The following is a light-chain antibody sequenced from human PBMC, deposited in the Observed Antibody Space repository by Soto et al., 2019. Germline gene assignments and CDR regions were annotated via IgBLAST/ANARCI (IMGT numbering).Light chain of an antibody. CDR2: VTS. CDR1: QGIGDT. J-gene: IGKJ5*01. V-gene: IGKV3-15*01. CDR3: QQRNSRPSIT. Sequence: EVVMSQSPATLSVSPGEGATLSCRASQGIGDTLAWYQHKPGQTPRLLIYVTSTRATGVPTRFSGSRSGAEFTLTISSLEPEDFAVYYCQQRNSRPSITFGQGTRLEIK.